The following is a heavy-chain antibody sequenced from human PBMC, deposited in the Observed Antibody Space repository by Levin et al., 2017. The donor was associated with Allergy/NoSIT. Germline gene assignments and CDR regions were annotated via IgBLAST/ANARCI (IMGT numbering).Heavy chain of an antibody. Sequence: GGSLRLSCAASGFSFRSYAMHWVRQAPGKELEWVAVISFDGNNKYYADSVKGRFTISRDNSKNTLYLQMNSLRVEDTAVFYCARAFHLWGSSRGHIDYWGQGTLVTVSS. D-gene: IGHD3-16*01. CDR3: ARAFHLWGSSRGHIDY. J-gene: IGHJ4*02. CDR2: ISFDGNNK. CDR1: GFSFRSYA. V-gene: IGHV3-30-3*01.